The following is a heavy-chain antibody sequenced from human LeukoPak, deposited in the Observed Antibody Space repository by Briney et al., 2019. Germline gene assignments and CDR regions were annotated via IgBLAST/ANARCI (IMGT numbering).Heavy chain of an antibody. CDR2: INPSGGST. V-gene: IGHV1-46*01. D-gene: IGHD1-1*01. CDR3: ARDRGVPGRVFQH. CDR1: GYTFTSYY. Sequence: GASVKVSCKASGYTFTSYYMHWVRQAPGQGLEWMGIINPSGGSTSYAQKFQGRVTMTRDMSTSTVYMELSSLRSEDTAVYYCARDRGVPGRVFQHWGQGTLVTVSS. J-gene: IGHJ1*01.